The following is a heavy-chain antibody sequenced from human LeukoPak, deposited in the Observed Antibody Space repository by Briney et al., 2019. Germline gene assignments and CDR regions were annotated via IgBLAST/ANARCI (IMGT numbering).Heavy chain of an antibody. CDR1: GGSISSYY. J-gene: IGHJ6*02. CDR2: IYYSGST. V-gene: IGHV4-59*01. D-gene: IGHD6-13*01. Sequence: PSETLSLTCTVSGGSISSYYWSWIRQPPGKGLEWIGYIYYSGSTNYNPSLKSRVTISVDTSKNQFSLKLRSVTAADTAVYYCARDSRYDSGWFDDGMDVWGPGTTVTVSS. CDR3: ARDSRYDSGWFDDGMDV.